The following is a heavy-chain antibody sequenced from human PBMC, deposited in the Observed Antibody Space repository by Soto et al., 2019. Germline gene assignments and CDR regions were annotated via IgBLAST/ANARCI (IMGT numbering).Heavy chain of an antibody. D-gene: IGHD3-22*01. J-gene: IGHJ6*02. Sequence: PGGSLRLSCAASGFTFSSYEMNWVRQAPGEGMEWLSYITSSGSPIYYADSVKGRFTISRDNAKNSLYLQMNGLRAEDTAVYYCARSGYFDSGGYHYYYYGMDVWGQGTTVTVSS. CDR2: ITSSGSPI. V-gene: IGHV3-48*03. CDR1: GFTFSSYE. CDR3: ARSGYFDSGGYHYYYYGMDV.